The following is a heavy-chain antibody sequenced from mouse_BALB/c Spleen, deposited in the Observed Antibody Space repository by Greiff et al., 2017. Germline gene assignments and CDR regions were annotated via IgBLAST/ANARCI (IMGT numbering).Heavy chain of an antibody. CDR3: ARDYYGYFNYFDC. V-gene: IGHV5-6*01. CDR2: ISSGGSYT. CDR1: GFTFSSYG. D-gene: IGHD2-2*01. J-gene: IGHJ2*01. Sequence: EVKLVESGGDLVKPGGSLKLSCAASGFTFSSYGMSWVRQTPDKRLEWVATISSGGSYTYYPDSVKGRFTISRDNAKNTLYLQMSSLKSEDTAMYYCARDYYGYFNYFDCWGQGTTLTVSS.